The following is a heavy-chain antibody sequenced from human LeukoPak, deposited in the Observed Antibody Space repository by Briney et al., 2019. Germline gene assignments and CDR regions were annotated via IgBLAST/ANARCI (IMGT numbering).Heavy chain of an antibody. D-gene: IGHD5-18*01. J-gene: IGHJ6*02. CDR2: INHSGST. V-gene: IGHV4-34*01. CDR1: GGSFSGYY. CDR3: AREDTAMVTIRYGMDV. Sequence: SETLSLTCAVYGGSFSGYYWSCIRQPPGKGLEWIGEINHSGSTNYNPSLKSRVTISVDTSKNQFSLKLSSVTAADTAGYYCAREDTAMVTIRYGMDVWGQGTTVTVSS.